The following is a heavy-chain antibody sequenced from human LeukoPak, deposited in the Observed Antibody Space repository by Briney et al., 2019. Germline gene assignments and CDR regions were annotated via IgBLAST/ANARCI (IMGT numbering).Heavy chain of an antibody. J-gene: IGHJ4*02. CDR1: GYTFTSYD. V-gene: IGHV1-8*01. CDR2: MNPNSGNT. CDR3: ARAVREWYYFDY. D-gene: IGHD3-3*01. Sequence: GASVKVSCTASGYTFTSYDINWVRQATGQGLEWMGWMNPNSGNTGYAQKFQGRVTMTRNTSISTAYMELSSLRSEDTAVYYCARAVREWYYFDYWGQGTLVTVSS.